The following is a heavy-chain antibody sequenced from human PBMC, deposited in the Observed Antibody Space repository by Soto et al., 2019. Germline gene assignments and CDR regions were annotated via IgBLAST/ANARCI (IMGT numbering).Heavy chain of an antibody. CDR2: IYYSGST. CDR3: ARDRHYDRSGYYSD. CDR1: GGSISSGGYY. V-gene: IGHV4-31*03. Sequence: SETLSLTCTVSGGSISSGGYYWSWIRQHPGKGLEWIGYIYYSGSTYYNPSLKSRVTISVDTSKNQFSLKLSSVTAADTAVYYCARDRHYDRSGYYSDWGQGTLVTVSS. J-gene: IGHJ4*02. D-gene: IGHD3-22*01.